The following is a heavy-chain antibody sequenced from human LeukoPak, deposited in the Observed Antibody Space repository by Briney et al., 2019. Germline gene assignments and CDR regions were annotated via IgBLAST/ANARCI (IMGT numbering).Heavy chain of an antibody. D-gene: IGHD5/OR15-5a*01. CDR3: AAGGVYDLFDY. CDR2: FDPGDGET. Sequence: VSVKVSCKVSGYTLSDLSMHWVRQAPGKGLEWMGGFDPGDGETIYTQKFQGRVTMTEDTSADTAYMELSSLRSEDTAVYYCAAGGVYDLFDYWGQGTLVTVSS. CDR1: GYTLSDLS. V-gene: IGHV1-24*01. J-gene: IGHJ4*02.